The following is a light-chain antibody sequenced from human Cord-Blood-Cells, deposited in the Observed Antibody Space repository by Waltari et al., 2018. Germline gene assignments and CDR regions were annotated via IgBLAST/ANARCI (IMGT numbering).Light chain of an antibody. V-gene: IGLV2-14*01. CDR2: EVS. CDR3: SSYTSSSTVV. J-gene: IGLJ2*01. Sequence: QSALTQPASVSWSPGQSITISCTGTSSDVGGANYVSCYQQHPGKAPKLMIYEVSNRPSGVSNRFSGSKSGNTASLTISGLQAEDEADYYCSSYTSSSTVVFGGGTKLTVL. CDR1: SSDVGGANY.